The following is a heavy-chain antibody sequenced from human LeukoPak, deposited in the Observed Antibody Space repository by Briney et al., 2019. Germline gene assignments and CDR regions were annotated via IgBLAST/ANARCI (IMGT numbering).Heavy chain of an antibody. CDR1: GYTFTGYY. J-gene: IGHJ4*02. D-gene: IGHD5-12*01. CDR2: INPNSGGT. V-gene: IGHV1-2*02. Sequence: ASVKVSCKASGYTFTGYYMHWVRQAPGQGLEWMGWINPNSGGTNYAQKFQGRVTTTRDTSISTAYMELSRLRSDDTAVYYCARVDAIVATTPDYWGQGTLVTVSS. CDR3: ARVDAIVATTPDY.